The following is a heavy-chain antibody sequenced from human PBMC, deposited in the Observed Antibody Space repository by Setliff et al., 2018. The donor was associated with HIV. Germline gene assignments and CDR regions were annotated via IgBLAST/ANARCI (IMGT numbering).Heavy chain of an antibody. Sequence: ASVKVSCKASRYTFSNYDVNWVRQATGQGLEWMAWMNPISDHRGYAQNFQGRVTMTRDTSISTVYMELNRLRSDDTAVYYCARDWAASGYYPDTFDFWGQGTMVTVSS. CDR2: MNPISDHR. CDR3: ARDWAASGYYPDTFDF. CDR1: RYTFSNYD. J-gene: IGHJ3*01. D-gene: IGHD3-22*01. V-gene: IGHV1-8*02.